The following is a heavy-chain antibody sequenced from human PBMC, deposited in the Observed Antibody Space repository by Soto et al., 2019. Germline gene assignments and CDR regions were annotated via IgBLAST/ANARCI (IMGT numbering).Heavy chain of an antibody. V-gene: IGHV4-39*01. CDR2: VHDSGST. J-gene: IGHJ4*02. D-gene: IGHD6-19*01. CDR1: GGSIRDTIYY. Sequence: PSETLSLTCTVSGGSIRDTIYYWGWIRQPPGKGLEWIGSVHDSGSTHYNPSLKSRVTISVDPSKSQFSLNLTSVTPADTAVYYCARHMKALAARLAYWGQGTVVTVSS. CDR3: ARHMKALAARLAY.